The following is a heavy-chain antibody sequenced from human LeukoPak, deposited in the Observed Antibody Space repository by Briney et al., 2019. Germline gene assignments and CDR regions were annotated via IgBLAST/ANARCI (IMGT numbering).Heavy chain of an antibody. CDR1: GFTFSSYS. Sequence: GGSLRLSCAASGFTFSSYSVNWVRQAPGKGLEWVSSISSSSSYIYYADSVKGRFTISRDNAKNSLYLQMNSLRAEDTAVYYCARLGLGSYYYYMDVWGKGTTVTVSS. CDR3: ARLGLGSYYYYMDV. J-gene: IGHJ6*03. CDR2: ISSSSSYI. D-gene: IGHD7-27*01. V-gene: IGHV3-21*01.